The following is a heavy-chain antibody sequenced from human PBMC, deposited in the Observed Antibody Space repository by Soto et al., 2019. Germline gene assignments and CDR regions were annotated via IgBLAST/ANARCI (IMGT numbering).Heavy chain of an antibody. CDR2: IRTKTYGETT. CDR3: TTDKGFYGTSDYRDY. V-gene: IGHV3-15*01. Sequence: EVQVVESGGGFVKPGGSLRLSCAASGFTFRTARMNWVRQAPGKGLEWVGRIRTKTYGETTDYAAPVKGRFTISRDDSRNTVFLEMNSLKTEDSAVYYRTTDKGFYGTSDYRDYWGQGTLVTVSS. D-gene: IGHD3-22*01. J-gene: IGHJ4*02. CDR1: GFTFRTAR.